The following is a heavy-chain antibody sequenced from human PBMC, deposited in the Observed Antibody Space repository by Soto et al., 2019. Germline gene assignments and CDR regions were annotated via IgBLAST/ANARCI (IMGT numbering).Heavy chain of an antibody. D-gene: IGHD2-21*02. CDR1: GGPISRGDSY. CDR2: IYYSGNT. Sequence: QVQLQESGPGLVKPSQTLSLTCTVSGGPISRGDSYWSWIRQPPGKGLEWIGYIYYSGNTYYNPSLKSRVTISVDTSMTQFSLQLSSVTAADTAVYFCARGVVVVTATRSTWYFDLWGRGTLVTVSS. V-gene: IGHV4-30-4*01. CDR3: ARGVVVVTATRSTWYFDL. J-gene: IGHJ2*01.